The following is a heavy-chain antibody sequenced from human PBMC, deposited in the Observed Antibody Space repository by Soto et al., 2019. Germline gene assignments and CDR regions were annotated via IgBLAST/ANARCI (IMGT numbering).Heavy chain of an antibody. CDR3: ARAGIVGATSYYYYGMDV. J-gene: IGHJ6*02. Sequence: PSETLSLTCTVSGGSISSYYWSWSRQRAGKGLEWIGRIYTSGSTNYNPSLKSRVTMSVDTSKNQFSLKLSSVTAADTAVYYCARAGIVGATSYYYYGMDVWGQGTTVTVSS. D-gene: IGHD1-26*01. CDR1: GGSISSYY. CDR2: IYTSGST. V-gene: IGHV4-4*07.